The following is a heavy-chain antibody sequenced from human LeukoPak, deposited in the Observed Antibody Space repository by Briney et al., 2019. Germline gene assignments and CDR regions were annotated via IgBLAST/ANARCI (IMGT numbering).Heavy chain of an antibody. CDR3: ARGQGIGGY. CDR2: IIPILGIA. CDR1: GYTFTSYG. Sequence: SVKVSCKASGYTFTSYGISWVRQTPGQGLEWMGRIIPILGIANYAQKFQGRVTITADKSTSTAYMELSSLRSEDTAVYYCARGQGIGGYWGQGTLVTVSS. D-gene: IGHD3-10*01. J-gene: IGHJ4*02. V-gene: IGHV1-69*04.